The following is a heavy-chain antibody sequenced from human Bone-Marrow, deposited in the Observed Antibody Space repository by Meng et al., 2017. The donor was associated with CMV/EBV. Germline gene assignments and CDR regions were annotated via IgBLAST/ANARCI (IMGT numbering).Heavy chain of an antibody. CDR1: GYTFTGYY. D-gene: IGHD6-13*01. CDR2: INPNSGGT. J-gene: IGHJ6*01. CDR3: AGECGIAAALLDYGMDV. V-gene: IGHV1-2*02. Sequence: VKVSCKASGYTFTGYYMHWVRQAPGQGLEWMGWINPNSGGTNYAQKFQGRVTMTRDTYISTAYMELSRLRSDDTAVYYCAGECGIAAALLDYGMDVWGQGTTVTVSS.